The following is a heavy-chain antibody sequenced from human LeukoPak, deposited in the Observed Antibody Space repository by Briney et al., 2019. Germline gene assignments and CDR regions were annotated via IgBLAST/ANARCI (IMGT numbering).Heavy chain of an antibody. V-gene: IGHV3-23*01. Sequence: GGSLRLSCAASGFTFSSYAMSWVRQAPGKGLEWVSTFSSSGENTYYAESVKGRFTISRDNSKNTLYLQMNSLRAEDTAVYYCAKAVREYSSSSGADFWGQGTLVTVSS. CDR1: GFTFSSYA. J-gene: IGHJ4*02. D-gene: IGHD6-6*01. CDR2: FSSSGENT. CDR3: AKAVREYSSSSGADF.